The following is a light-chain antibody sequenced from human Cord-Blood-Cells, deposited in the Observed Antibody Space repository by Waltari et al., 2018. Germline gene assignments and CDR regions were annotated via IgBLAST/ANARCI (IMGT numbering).Light chain of an antibody. J-gene: IGLJ1*01. Sequence: QSALTQPRSVSVSPGQSVTISCTGTSSDVGGYNYVSWYQQNPGKAPKLKIYDVSKRPXXXXXXXXXXXXXXXXXXXXSGLQAEDEADYYCCSYAGSYTYYVFGTGTKVTVL. V-gene: IGLV2-11*01. CDR3: CSYAGSYTYYV. CDR2: DVS. CDR1: SSDVGGYNY.